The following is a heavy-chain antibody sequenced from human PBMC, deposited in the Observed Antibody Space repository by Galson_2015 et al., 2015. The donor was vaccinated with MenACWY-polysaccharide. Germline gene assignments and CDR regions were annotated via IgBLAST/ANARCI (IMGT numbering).Heavy chain of an antibody. D-gene: IGHD5-12*01. Sequence: SLRLSCAASGFTFSTYWMHWVRQAPGKGLVWVSRIKSDGSSTNYADSVKGRFTISRDNAKNTLYLQMNSLRAEDTALYYCARGYGAYDWGQGPLVTVSA. J-gene: IGHJ4*02. V-gene: IGHV3-74*01. CDR2: IKSDGSST. CDR3: ARGYGAYD. CDR1: GFTFSTYW.